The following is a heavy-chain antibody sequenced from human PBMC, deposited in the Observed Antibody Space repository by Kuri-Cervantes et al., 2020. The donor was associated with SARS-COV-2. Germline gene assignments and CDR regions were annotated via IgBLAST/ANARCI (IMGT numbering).Heavy chain of an antibody. V-gene: IGHV4-59*01. CDR3: ARVAAGTIEDYYYGMDV. CDR2: IYYTGST. CDR1: GGSFNNYY. D-gene: IGHD6-13*01. J-gene: IGHJ6*02. Sequence: ESLKISCAVYGGSFNNYYWSWIRQPPGKGLEWIGYIYYTGSTNYSPSLKSRVTISVDTSKNQFSLKLSSVTAADTAVYYCARVAAGTIEDYYYGMDVWGQGTTVTVSS.